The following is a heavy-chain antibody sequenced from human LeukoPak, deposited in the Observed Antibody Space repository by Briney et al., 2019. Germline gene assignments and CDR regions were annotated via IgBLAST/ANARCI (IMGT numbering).Heavy chain of an antibody. D-gene: IGHD3-3*01. CDR3: ARGPVLRFLEWSTSFDP. CDR2: IYYSGST. Sequence: SETLSLTCAVYGGSFSGYYWSWIRQPPGKGLEWIGSIYYSGSTYYNPSLKSRVTISVDTSKNQFSLKLSSVTAADTAVYYCARGPVLRFLEWSTSFDPWGQGTLVTVSS. V-gene: IGHV4-34*01. J-gene: IGHJ5*02. CDR1: GGSFSGYY.